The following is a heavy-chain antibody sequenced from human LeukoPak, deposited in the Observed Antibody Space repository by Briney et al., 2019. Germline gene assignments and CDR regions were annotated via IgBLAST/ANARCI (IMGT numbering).Heavy chain of an antibody. CDR3: ARGPQYCSSTSCYIRRAHYYYYYMDV. CDR1: GYSISSGYY. V-gene: IGHV4-34*01. Sequence: SETLSLTCAVSGYSISSGYYWSWIRQPPGKGLEWIGEINHSGSTNYNPSLKSRVIISVDTSKNQFSLKLSSVTAADTAVYYCARGPQYCSSTSCYIRRAHYYYYYMDVWGKGTTVTVSS. CDR2: INHSGST. J-gene: IGHJ6*03. D-gene: IGHD2-2*02.